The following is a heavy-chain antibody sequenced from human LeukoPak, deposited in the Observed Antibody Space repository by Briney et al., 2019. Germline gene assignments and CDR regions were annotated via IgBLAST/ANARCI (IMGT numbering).Heavy chain of an antibody. J-gene: IGHJ3*02. CDR2: INTDGSST. Sequence: EPGGSLRLSCAASGFTFSSYAMSWVRQAPGKGLVWVSRINTDGSSTSYADSVKGRFTISRDNAKNTLYLQMNSLRAEDTAVYYCMSSSWNAFDIWGQGTMVTVSS. CDR3: MSSSWNAFDI. CDR1: GFTFSSYA. D-gene: IGHD6-13*01. V-gene: IGHV3-74*01.